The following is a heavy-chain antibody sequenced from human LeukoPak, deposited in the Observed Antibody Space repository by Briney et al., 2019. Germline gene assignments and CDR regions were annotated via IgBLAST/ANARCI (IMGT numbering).Heavy chain of an antibody. CDR2: ISPSADIK. V-gene: IGHV3-23*01. Sequence: GGSLRLSCAAAGFTFDTYPMNWVRQAPGKGLEWVSGISPSADIKYYADSVKGRFTISRDNSKNMLYLEVISLTADDTAVYYCAKDDAWLRFGEWSQGTLVTVSS. CDR1: GFTFDTYP. J-gene: IGHJ4*02. CDR3: AKDDAWLRFGE. D-gene: IGHD3-10*01.